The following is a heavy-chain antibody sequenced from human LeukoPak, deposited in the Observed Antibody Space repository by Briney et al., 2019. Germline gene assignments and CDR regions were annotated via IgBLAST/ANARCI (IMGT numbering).Heavy chain of an antibody. CDR2: IIPIFGTA. D-gene: IGHD3-10*01. V-gene: IGHV1-69*13. CDR1: GGTFSSYA. CDR3: ARDLRPPDYYVWGSHPLTHN. J-gene: IGHJ4*02. Sequence: SVKVSCKASGGTFSSYAISWVRQAPGQGLEWMGGIIPIFGTANYAQKFQGRVTITADESTSTAYMELSSLRSEDTAVYYCARDLRPPDYYVWGSHPLTHNWGRGTRVTVS.